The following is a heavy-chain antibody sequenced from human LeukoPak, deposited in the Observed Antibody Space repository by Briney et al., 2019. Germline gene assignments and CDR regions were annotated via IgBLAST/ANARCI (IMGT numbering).Heavy chain of an antibody. CDR3: ARSDCSSTSCYLYDY. V-gene: IGHV1-46*01. D-gene: IGHD2-2*01. J-gene: IGHJ4*02. Sequence: GGSLRLSCAASGFTFTSYYMHWVRQAPGQGLEWLGIINPSGGSTSYAQKFQGIVTMTRDTSTSTVYMELSSLRSEDTAVYYCARSDCSSTSCYLYDYWGQGTLVTVSS. CDR2: INPSGGST. CDR1: GFTFTSYY.